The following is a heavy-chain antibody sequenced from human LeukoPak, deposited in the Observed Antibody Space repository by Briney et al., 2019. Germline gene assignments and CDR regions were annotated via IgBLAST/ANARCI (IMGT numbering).Heavy chain of an antibody. CDR2: IYYSGKT. CDR1: GYSISDGFW. V-gene: IGHV4/OR15-8*02. CDR3: ARVSGPYYYGMDV. Sequence: SETLSLTCVVSGYSISDGFWWSWVRQPPGKRLEWIGNIYYSGKTHYNSSLKSRVIISIDTSKNQFSLKLSSVTAADTAVYYCARVSGPYYYGMDVWGQGIPVTVSS. J-gene: IGHJ6*02. D-gene: IGHD2-21*01.